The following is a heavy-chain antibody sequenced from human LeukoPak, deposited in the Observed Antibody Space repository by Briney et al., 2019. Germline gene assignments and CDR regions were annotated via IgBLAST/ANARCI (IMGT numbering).Heavy chain of an antibody. J-gene: IGHJ4*02. CDR1: GGSISSYY. CDR3: ARAGDGREKYYYDSSGSILFVDY. V-gene: IGHV4-34*01. D-gene: IGHD3-22*01. Sequence: KPSETLSLTCTVSGGSISSYYWIWIRQPPGKGLEWFGEINHSGSTNYNPSLKSRVTISVDTSKNQFSLKLSSVTAADTAVYYCARAGDGREKYYYDSSGSILFVDYWGQGTLVTVSS. CDR2: INHSGST.